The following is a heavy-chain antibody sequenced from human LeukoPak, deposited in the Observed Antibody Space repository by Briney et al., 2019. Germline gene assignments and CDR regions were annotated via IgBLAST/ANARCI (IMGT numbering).Heavy chain of an antibody. CDR2: IYYSGRT. J-gene: IGHJ3*02. CDR3: ARDTTYYYDSSGYYRTPEYAFDI. D-gene: IGHD3-22*01. V-gene: IGHV4-39*02. CDR1: GGSISSSSYY. Sequence: SETLSLTCTVSGGSISSSSYYWGWIRQPPGKGLEWIGSIYYSGRTYYNPSLKSRVTISVDTSKNQFSLKLSSVTAADTAVYYCARDTTYYYDSSGYYRTPEYAFDIWGQGTMVTVSS.